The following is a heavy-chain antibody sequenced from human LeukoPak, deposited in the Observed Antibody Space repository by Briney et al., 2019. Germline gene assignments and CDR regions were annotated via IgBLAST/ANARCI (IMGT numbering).Heavy chain of an antibody. D-gene: IGHD5-18*01. CDR2: ISYDGSNK. CDR3: VRDLDTAMTYDYYYYYGMDV. V-gene: IGHV3-30*03. J-gene: IGHJ6*02. CDR1: GFTFSSYG. Sequence: PEGSLRLSCAASGFTFSSYGMHWVRQAPGKGLEWVAVISYDGSNKYYADSVKGRFTISRDNAKNSLYLQMNSLRAEDTAVYYCVRDLDTAMTYDYYYYYGMDVWGQGTTVTVSS.